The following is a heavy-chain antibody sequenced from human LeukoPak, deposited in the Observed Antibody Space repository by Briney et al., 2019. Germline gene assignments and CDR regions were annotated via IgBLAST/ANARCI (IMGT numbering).Heavy chain of an antibody. CDR3: AGGRIQLWPSPFDY. J-gene: IGHJ4*02. CDR1: GFTFDDYG. Sequence: GSLRLSCAASGFTFDDYGMSWIRQPPGKGLEWIGEINHSGSTNYNPSLKSRVTISVDTSKNQFSLKLSSVTAADTAVYYCAGGRIQLWPSPFDYWGQGTLVTVSS. V-gene: IGHV4-34*01. CDR2: INHSGST. D-gene: IGHD5-18*01.